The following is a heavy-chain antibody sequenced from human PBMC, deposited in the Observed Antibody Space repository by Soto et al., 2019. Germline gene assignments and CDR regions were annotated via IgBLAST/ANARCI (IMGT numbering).Heavy chain of an antibody. J-gene: IGHJ4*02. D-gene: IGHD2-2*01. CDR3: AKNYQFDS. CDR1: GFTFTAYA. CDR2: INTAEGGT. V-gene: IGHV3-23*01. Sequence: EVQLLESGGGLVQPGGSLRLFCTASGFTFTAYAVSWVRQAPGKGPEWVSSINTAEGGTNYAESVKGRFTISRDNSKNTLYLQMDSLRAEDTAMYYCAKNYQFDSWGQGTLVIVSS.